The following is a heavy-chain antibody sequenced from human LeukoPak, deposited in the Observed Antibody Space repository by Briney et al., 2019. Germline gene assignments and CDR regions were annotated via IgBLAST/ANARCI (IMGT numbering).Heavy chain of an antibody. CDR3: AKDLSYDILTGLSEGYWDY. D-gene: IGHD3-9*01. Sequence: GGSLRLSCAASGFTFSSYAMSWVRQAPGKGLEWVSAISGSGGSTYYADSVKGRFTISRDNSKNTLYLQMNSLRAEDTAVYYCAKDLSYDILTGLSEGYWDYWGQGTLVTVSS. V-gene: IGHV3-23*01. CDR1: GFTFSSYA. CDR2: ISGSGGST. J-gene: IGHJ4*02.